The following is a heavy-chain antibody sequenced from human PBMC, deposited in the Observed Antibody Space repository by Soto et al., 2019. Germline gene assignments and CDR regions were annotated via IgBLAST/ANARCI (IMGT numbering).Heavy chain of an antibody. V-gene: IGHV3-33*01. CDR1: GFTFSSYG. D-gene: IGHD2-15*01. CDR2: IWYDGSNK. CDR3: ARPYCSGGSCQAYYYYYGMDV. Sequence: GGSLRLSCAASGFTFSSYGMHWVRQAPGKGLEWVAVIWYDGSNKYYADSVKGRFTISRDNSKNTLYLQMNSLRAEDTAVYYCARPYCSGGSCQAYYYYYGMDVWGQGTTVTVSS. J-gene: IGHJ6*02.